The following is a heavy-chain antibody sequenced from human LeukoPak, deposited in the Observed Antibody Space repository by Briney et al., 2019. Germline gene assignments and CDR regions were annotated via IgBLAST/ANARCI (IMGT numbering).Heavy chain of an antibody. CDR3: ARAAVVTSPFDY. J-gene: IGHJ4*02. V-gene: IGHV3-11*01. CDR2: ISSSGGTI. D-gene: IGHD4-23*01. CDR1: GFTFSDYY. Sequence: GGALRRSCVASGFTFSDYYMSWIRQAPGKGLEWVSYISSSGGTIYYADSMKGRFTISRDNAKNSLFLQMNSLRAEDTAVYYCARAAVVTSPFDYWGQGTLVTVSS.